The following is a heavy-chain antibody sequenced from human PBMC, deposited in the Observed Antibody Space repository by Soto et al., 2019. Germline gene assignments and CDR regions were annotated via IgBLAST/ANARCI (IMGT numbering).Heavy chain of an antibody. J-gene: IGHJ4*02. Sequence: QVQLVQSGAEVKKPGASVKVSCKTSGYPFTSYVIHWVRQAPGQRLEWMGWINAGTGNTKYSQKFQGRVAIPRGTSPNTAYMELSSLRSEDTAVYYCARGYDILTAYSPYYFDYWGQGTLVTVSS. CDR1: GYPFTSYV. CDR3: ARGYDILTAYSPYYFDY. D-gene: IGHD3-9*01. CDR2: INAGTGNT. V-gene: IGHV1-3*01.